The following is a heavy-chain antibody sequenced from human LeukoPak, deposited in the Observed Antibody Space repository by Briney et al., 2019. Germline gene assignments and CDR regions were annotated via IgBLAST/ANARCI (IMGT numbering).Heavy chain of an antibody. Sequence: GGSLRLSCAASGFTVSSNYMSWVRQAPGKGLEWVSVIYSGGSTYYADSVKGRFTISRDNSRNTLYLQMNSLRAEDTAVYYCARGGYYDSSGYYLFDYWGQGTLVTVSS. D-gene: IGHD3-22*01. CDR1: GFTVSSNY. V-gene: IGHV3-53*05. J-gene: IGHJ4*02. CDR3: ARGGYYDSSGYYLFDY. CDR2: IYSGGST.